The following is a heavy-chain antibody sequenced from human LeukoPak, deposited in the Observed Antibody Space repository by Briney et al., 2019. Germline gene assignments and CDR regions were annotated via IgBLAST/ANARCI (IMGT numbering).Heavy chain of an antibody. CDR1: GFTFSSYS. Sequence: GGSLRLSCAASGFTFSSYSMNWVRQAPGKGLEWVSYISSSSSTIYYADSVKGRFTISRDNAKNSLYLQMNSLRAEDTAVYYCARDSGYSSSWYRDNWFDPWGQGTLVTVSS. D-gene: IGHD6-13*01. J-gene: IGHJ5*02. CDR2: ISSSSSTI. CDR3: ARDSGYSSSWYRDNWFDP. V-gene: IGHV3-48*04.